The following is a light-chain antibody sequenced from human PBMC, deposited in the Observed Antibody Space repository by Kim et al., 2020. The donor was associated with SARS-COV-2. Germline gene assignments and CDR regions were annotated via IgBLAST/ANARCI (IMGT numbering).Light chain of an antibody. V-gene: IGKV1-33*01. Sequence: ASVGDGVTITCQASQDISTYFNWYQHKPGKAPKLLIYAAAHLKTGVPSRFSGNGSGTDFSFTISSLQPEDIATYYCRQYDNLPLTFGGGTKVDIK. J-gene: IGKJ4*01. CDR2: AAA. CDR1: QDISTY. CDR3: RQYDNLPLT.